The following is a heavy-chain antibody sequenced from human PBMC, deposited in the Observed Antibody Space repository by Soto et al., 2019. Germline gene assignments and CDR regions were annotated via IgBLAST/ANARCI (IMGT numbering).Heavy chain of an antibody. J-gene: IGHJ3*02. CDR2: INPNSGGT. V-gene: IGHV1-2*04. Sequence: ASVKVSCKASGYTFTGYYMHWVRQAPGQGLEWKGWINPNSGGTNYAQKFKGWVSMTRDTSISTAYMELSRLRSDDTAVYYCARSEVRGVNPDAFDIWGQGTMVTVSS. CDR1: GYTFTGYY. D-gene: IGHD3-10*01. CDR3: ARSEVRGVNPDAFDI.